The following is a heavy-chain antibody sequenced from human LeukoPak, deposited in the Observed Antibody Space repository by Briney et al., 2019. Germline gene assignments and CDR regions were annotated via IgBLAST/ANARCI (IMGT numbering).Heavy chain of an antibody. J-gene: IGHJ4*02. V-gene: IGHV1-18*04. CDR3: ARDHTIFGVVPYYFDY. D-gene: IGHD3-3*01. CDR1: GYTFTGYY. CDR2: ISAYNGNT. Sequence: ASVKVSCKASGYTFTGYYMHWVRQAPGQGLEWMGWISAYNGNTNYAQKLQGRVTMTTDTSTSTAYMELRSLRSDDTAVYYCARDHTIFGVVPYYFDYWGQGTLVTVSS.